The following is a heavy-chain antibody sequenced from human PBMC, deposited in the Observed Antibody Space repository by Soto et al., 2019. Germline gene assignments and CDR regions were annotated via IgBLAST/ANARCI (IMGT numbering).Heavy chain of an antibody. CDR1: GYTFINYY. D-gene: IGHD6-13*01. CDR2: FNPTSGST. J-gene: IGHJ4*02. Sequence: QVQLVQSGAEVKKPGASVKLSCKASGYTFINYYIHWVRQAPGQGLEWMGIFNPTSGSTNYTQKFQGRVTLIMDTSTRTVYMELSSLRFDDTAVYYCARDLAAGDYWGQGTLVTVSS. V-gene: IGHV1-46*01. CDR3: ARDLAAGDY.